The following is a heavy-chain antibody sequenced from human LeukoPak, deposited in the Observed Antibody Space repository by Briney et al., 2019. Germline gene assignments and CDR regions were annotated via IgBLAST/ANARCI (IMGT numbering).Heavy chain of an antibody. V-gene: IGHV4-4*02. D-gene: IGHD6-19*01. CDR1: GGSISSSNW. CDR2: IYHSGST. J-gene: IGHJ4*02. Sequence: PSETLSLTCAVSGGSISSSNWWSWVRQPPGKGLEWIGEIYHSGSTNYNPSLESRVTISVDKSKNQFSLKLSSVTAADTAVYYCTRGAAVAGGDFDYWGQGTLVTVSS. CDR3: TRGAAVAGGDFDY.